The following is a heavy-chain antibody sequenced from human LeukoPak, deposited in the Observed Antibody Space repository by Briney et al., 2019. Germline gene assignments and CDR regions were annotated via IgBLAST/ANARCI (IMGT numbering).Heavy chain of an antibody. D-gene: IGHD3-9*01. V-gene: IGHV4-39*01. Sequence: PSETLSLTCTVSGGSTSISSYSWAWIRQPPGTGLEWIAAVHYSGSTYYNPSLMSRVTISVDTSKNQFSLKLSSLTATDTAVYYCARLPTGYPNWFDTWGQGTLVTVSS. CDR2: VHYSGST. CDR1: GGSTSISSYS. J-gene: IGHJ5*02. CDR3: ARLPTGYPNWFDT.